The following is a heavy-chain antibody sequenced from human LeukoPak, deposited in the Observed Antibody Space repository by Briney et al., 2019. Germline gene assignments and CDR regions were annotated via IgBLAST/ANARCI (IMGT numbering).Heavy chain of an antibody. D-gene: IGHD4-4*01. Sequence: PSETLSLTCAVYGGSFSGYYWSWIRQPPGKGLEWIGEINHSGSTNYNPSLKSRVTISVDTSKNQFSLKLSSVTAADTAVYYCARSHSNGFYYYGMDVWGQGTTVTASS. J-gene: IGHJ6*02. CDR3: ARSHSNGFYYYGMDV. CDR2: INHSGST. V-gene: IGHV4-34*01. CDR1: GGSFSGYY.